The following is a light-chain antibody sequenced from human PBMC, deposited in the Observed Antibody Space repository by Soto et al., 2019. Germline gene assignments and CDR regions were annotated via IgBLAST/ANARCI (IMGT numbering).Light chain of an antibody. CDR3: QQYRSWYT. V-gene: IGKV1-5*03. CDR1: ESVMSW. Sequence: DIPMTQSPSTLSASVGDRVTITCRASESVMSWLAWYQQRPGKAPKLLIYKASTLQSGVPSRFSGSGSETEFTLTITSLQTDDFATYYCQQYRSWYTFGQGTKLEI. J-gene: IGKJ2*01. CDR2: KAS.